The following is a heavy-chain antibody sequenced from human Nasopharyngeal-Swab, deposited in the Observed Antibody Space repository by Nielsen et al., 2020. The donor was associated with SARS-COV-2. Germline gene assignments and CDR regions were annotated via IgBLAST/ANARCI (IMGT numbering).Heavy chain of an antibody. CDR3: GRGHYGLDV. Sequence: GESLKISCAASGFTFSDHYMSWIRQAPGKGMEWVSYIDTRGTHSNYADSAKGRFTISRDNAKNSLYLEMNSLRVEDTAVYYCGRGHYGLDVLGQGTTVIVSS. J-gene: IGHJ6*02. CDR2: IDTRGTHS. V-gene: IGHV3-11*06. CDR1: GFTFSDHY.